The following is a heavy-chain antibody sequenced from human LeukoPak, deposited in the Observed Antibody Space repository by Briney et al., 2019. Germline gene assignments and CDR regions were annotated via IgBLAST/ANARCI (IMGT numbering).Heavy chain of an antibody. CDR3: ARDQGLTAPPPYGLDV. CDR2: IIPALNIT. D-gene: IGHD5-18*01. Sequence: SVKVSCKTSGGTFSSSAITWVRQAPGQGLEWMGRIIPALNITSYAQKFQGRVTITADTSTSTAYMELSSLRSEETAVYYCARDQGLTAPPPYGLDVWDQGTTVTVSS. V-gene: IGHV1-69*04. CDR1: GGTFSSSA. J-gene: IGHJ6*02.